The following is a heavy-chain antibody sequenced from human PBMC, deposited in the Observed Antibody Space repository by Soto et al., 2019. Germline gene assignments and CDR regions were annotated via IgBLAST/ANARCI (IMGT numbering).Heavy chain of an antibody. Sequence: EVQLLESGGGLGQPGGSLRLSCEASGFTFWNYAMTWVRQAPGKGPEWVSSISRNGDRTYYVDSVKGRFIISRDNSENPLFLQMDSLRAEDAAIYYCVKGWSGEKCPCMDVWGQGTKVTVSS. CDR2: ISRNGDRT. J-gene: IGHJ6*02. V-gene: IGHV3-23*01. CDR1: GFTFWNYA. CDR3: VKGWSGEKCPCMDV. D-gene: IGHD3-3*01.